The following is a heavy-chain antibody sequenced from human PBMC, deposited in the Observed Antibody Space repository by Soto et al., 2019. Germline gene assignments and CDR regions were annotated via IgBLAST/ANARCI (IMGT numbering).Heavy chain of an antibody. CDR1: GFTFTSYW. V-gene: IGHV3-74*01. CDR2: INSDGSTT. D-gene: IGHD2-21*01. J-gene: IGHJ6*02. Sequence: EVQLVESGGGLVQPGGSLRLSCAASGFTFTSYWMHWVRQVPGKGLVWVSRINSDGSTTNYADSVKGRFTISRDNDKNTQYLQMNSLRAEDTAVYYCARGLRNYYGMDVWGQGTTVTVSS. CDR3: ARGLRNYYGMDV.